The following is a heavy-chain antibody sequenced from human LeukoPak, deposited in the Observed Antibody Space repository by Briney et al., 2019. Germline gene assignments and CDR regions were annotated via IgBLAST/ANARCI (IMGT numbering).Heavy chain of an antibody. Sequence: SETLSLTCTVSGGSIISYGWSWIRQPPGKGLEWIGYIYYSGSTNYNPSLKSRGTMSVDTSKNQFSLRLSSVTAADTAVYYCARVYTSRWHTGSLNFDYWGQGTLVTVSS. CDR3: ARVYTSRWHTGSLNFDY. J-gene: IGHJ4*02. D-gene: IGHD6-13*01. CDR1: GGSIISYG. V-gene: IGHV4-59*01. CDR2: IYYSGST.